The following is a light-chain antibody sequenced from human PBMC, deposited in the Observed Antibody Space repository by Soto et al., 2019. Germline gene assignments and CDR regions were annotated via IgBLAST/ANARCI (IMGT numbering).Light chain of an antibody. CDR3: QQSYSTLVT. CDR2: AAS. J-gene: IGKJ1*01. V-gene: IGKV1-39*01. CDR1: QSISSY. Sequence: IQMTQSPSSLSACVGDRVTITCRASQSISSYLNWYQQKPGKAPKLLIYAASSLQSGVPSRFSGSGSGTDFTLTISSLQPEDFATYYCQQSYSTLVTFGQGTKADIK.